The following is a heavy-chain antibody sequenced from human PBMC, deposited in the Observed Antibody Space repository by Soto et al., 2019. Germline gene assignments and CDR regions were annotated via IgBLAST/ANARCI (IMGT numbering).Heavy chain of an antibody. CDR3: ARTTVVSGTPDFDY. CDR1: GFSFNSLA. J-gene: IGHJ4*02. Sequence: PGGSLRLSCAASGFSFNSLAMNWVRQAPGKGLEWVSTISAIGTYYADSVKGRFTISRDDSKNTVYLQMNGLRPEDTAVYFCARTTVVSGTPDFDYWGQGTLVAFSS. CDR2: ISAIGT. D-gene: IGHD4-4*01. V-gene: IGHV3-23*01.